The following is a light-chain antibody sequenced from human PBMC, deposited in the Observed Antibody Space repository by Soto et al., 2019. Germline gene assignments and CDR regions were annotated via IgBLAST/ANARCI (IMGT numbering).Light chain of an antibody. CDR2: RAS. CDR1: QSVRRH. Sequence: TPSPPTXSLSPPGRAPRSWRASQSVRRHLAWYQQKPGQAXSXXTQRASTRATGIPARSSGSGSGTAFNLAISIRHSEDAVLPICQQHDTSRGTFGHGT. J-gene: IGKJ1*01. V-gene: IGKV3-15*01. CDR3: QQHDTSRGT.